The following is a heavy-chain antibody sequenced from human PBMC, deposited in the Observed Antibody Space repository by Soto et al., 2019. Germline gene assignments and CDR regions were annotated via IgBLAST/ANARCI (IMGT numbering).Heavy chain of an antibody. CDR1: GGSISSSSYY. V-gene: IGHV4-39*01. J-gene: IGHJ5*02. Sequence: SSETLSLTCTVSGGSISSSSYYWGWIRQPPGKGLEWIGSIYYSGSTYYNPSLKSRVTISVDTSKNQFSLKLSSVTAADTAVYYCARHRSGYDSSGYYYVGWFDPWGQGTLVTVSS. D-gene: IGHD3-22*01. CDR2: IYYSGST. CDR3: ARHRSGYDSSGYYYVGWFDP.